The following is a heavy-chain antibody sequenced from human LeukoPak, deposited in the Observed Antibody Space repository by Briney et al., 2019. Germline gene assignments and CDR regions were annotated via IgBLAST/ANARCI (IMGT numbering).Heavy chain of an antibody. V-gene: IGHV3-64*01. D-gene: IGHD1-26*01. CDR2: ISSGGGST. CDR1: AIIFSNYA. J-gene: IGHJ2*01. Sequence: TGGSLRLSCAASAIIFSNYAMHWLRQGPGKGLECISTISSGGGSTYYANSVKGRFTISRDNSKITLYLQMGSLRAEDMAVYYCARGRQGAKTRYFDLWGRGTRVTVSS. CDR3: ARGRQGAKTRYFDL.